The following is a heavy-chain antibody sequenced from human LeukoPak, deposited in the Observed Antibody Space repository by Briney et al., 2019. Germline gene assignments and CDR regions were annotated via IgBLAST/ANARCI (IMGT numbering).Heavy chain of an antibody. CDR2: INSCNGRK. CDR3: ASGQGYQLLNWVVFDP. Sequence: SVNVSFKASGYPFTSYALHWVRQAPGQRLEWMGCINSCNGRKRYSQKFQDRVTISRDTSARTATMELSSMKNEDTAMYYCASGQGYQLLNWVVFDPWGQGTLVTVSS. CDR1: GYPFTSYA. J-gene: IGHJ5*02. V-gene: IGHV1-3*01. D-gene: IGHD2-2*01.